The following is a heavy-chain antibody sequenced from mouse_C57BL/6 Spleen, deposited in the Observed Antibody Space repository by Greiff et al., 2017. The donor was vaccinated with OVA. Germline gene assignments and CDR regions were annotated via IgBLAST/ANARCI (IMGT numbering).Heavy chain of an antibody. Sequence: QVHVKQSGPELVKPGASVKLSCKASGYTFTSYDINWVKQRPGQGLEWIGWIYPRDGSTKYNEKFKGKATLTVDTSSSTAYMELHSLTSEDSAVYFCARERRDSSGLWFAYWGQGTLVTVSA. CDR1: GYTFTSYD. CDR3: ARERRDSSGLWFAY. D-gene: IGHD3-2*02. J-gene: IGHJ3*01. CDR2: IYPRDGST. V-gene: IGHV1-85*01.